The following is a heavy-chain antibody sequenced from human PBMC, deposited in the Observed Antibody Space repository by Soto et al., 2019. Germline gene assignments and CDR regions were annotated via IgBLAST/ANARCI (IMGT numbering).Heavy chain of an antibody. J-gene: IGHJ6*02. CDR1: GFTFSSYA. D-gene: IGHD6-19*01. Sequence: EVQLLESGGGLVQPGGSLRLSCAASGFTFSSYAMSWVRQAPGKGLEWVSAISGSGGSTYYADSVKGRFTISRDNSKNTLYLQRNSLRAEDTAVYYCAKDQREWLVLYDYGMDVWGQGTTVTVSS. CDR2: ISGSGGST. V-gene: IGHV3-23*01. CDR3: AKDQREWLVLYDYGMDV.